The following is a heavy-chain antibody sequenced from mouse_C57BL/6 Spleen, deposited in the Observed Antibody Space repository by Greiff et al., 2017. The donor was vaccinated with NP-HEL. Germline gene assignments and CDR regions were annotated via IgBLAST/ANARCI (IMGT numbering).Heavy chain of an antibody. CDR1: GFTFSDYG. D-gene: IGHD2-2*01. CDR3: ARYGYRVHYCDY. Sequence: DVKLVESGGGLVKPGGSLKLSCAASGFTFSDYGMHWVRQAPEKGLEWVAYISSGSSTIYYADTVKGRFTISRDNAKNTLFLQMTSLRSEDTAMYHCARYGYRVHYCDYWGQGPSLTVSS. V-gene: IGHV5-17*01. J-gene: IGHJ2*02. CDR2: ISSGSSTI.